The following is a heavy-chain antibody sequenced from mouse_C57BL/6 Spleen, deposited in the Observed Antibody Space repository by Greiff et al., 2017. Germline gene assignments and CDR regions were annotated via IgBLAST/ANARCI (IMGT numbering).Heavy chain of an antibody. J-gene: IGHJ2*01. CDR3: ARALLTTVVFDY. Sequence: VQLQQSGPVLVKPGASVKMSCKASGYTFTDYYMNWVKQSHGKSLEWIGVINPYNGGTSYNQKFKGKATLTVDKSSSTAYMELNSLTSEDSAVYYCARALLTTVVFDYWGQGTTLTVSS. CDR1: GYTFTDYY. V-gene: IGHV1-19*01. CDR2: INPYNGGT. D-gene: IGHD1-1*01.